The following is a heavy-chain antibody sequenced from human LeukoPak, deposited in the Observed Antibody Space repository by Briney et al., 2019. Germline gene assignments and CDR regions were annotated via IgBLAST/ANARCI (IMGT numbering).Heavy chain of an antibody. J-gene: IGHJ4*02. CDR2: IYHSGST. CDR3: ARNQDSGGWGYYFDY. V-gene: IGHV4-4*02. CDR1: GGSISSHNW. Sequence: SETLSLTCAVSGGSISSHNWWSWVRQPPGKGLEWIGEIYHSGSTNYNPSLKSRVTISVDKSKNQFSLKLSSVTAADTAVYYCARNQDSGGWGYYFDYWGQGTLVTVSS. D-gene: IGHD6-19*01.